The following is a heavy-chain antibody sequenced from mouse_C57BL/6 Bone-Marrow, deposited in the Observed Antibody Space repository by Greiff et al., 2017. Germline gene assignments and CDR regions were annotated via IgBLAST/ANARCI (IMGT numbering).Heavy chain of an antibody. CDR2: LWTGGGT. D-gene: IGHD1-1*01. CDR1: GFSLTSYA. V-gene: IGHV2-9-1*01. J-gene: IGHJ2*01. CDR3: ARNKKVLRRVFDY. Sequence: QVQLKESGPGLVAPSQSLSITCTVSGFSLTSYAISWVRQPPGKGLEWLGVLWTGGGTNYNSALKSRLSISKDNSKSQVFLKMNSLQTDDTARYYCARNKKVLRRVFDYWGQGTTLTVAS.